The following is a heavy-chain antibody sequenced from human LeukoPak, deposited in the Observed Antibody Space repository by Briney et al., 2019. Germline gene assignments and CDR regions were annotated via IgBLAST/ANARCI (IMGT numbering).Heavy chain of an antibody. V-gene: IGHV1-69*13. J-gene: IGHJ1*01. CDR1: GGTFSSYA. CDR3: ARAGDIVVVGPEYFQH. Sequence: SAKVSCKASGGTFSSYAISWVRQAPGQGLEWMGGIIPIFGTANYAQKFQGRVTITADESTSTAYMELSSLRSEDTAVYYCARAGDIVVVGPEYFQHWGQGTLVTVSS. CDR2: IIPIFGTA. D-gene: IGHD2-2*01.